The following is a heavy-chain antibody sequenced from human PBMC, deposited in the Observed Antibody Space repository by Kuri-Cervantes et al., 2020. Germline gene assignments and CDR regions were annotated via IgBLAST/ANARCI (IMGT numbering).Heavy chain of an antibody. D-gene: IGHD1-26*01. Sequence: GESLKISCAASGFTFDTYSMHWVRQPPGKGLEWVSSLDGTSTYIYYTDSVKGRFTTSRDNAKNILYLQMNSLRAEDTAVYYCAKQIGGAGLDYWGQGTLVTVSS. CDR2: LDGTSTYI. CDR1: GFTFDTYS. CDR3: AKQIGGAGLDY. V-gene: IGHV3-21*01. J-gene: IGHJ4*02.